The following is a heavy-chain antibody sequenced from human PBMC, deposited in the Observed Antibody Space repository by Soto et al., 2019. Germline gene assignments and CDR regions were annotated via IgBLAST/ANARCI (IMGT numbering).Heavy chain of an antibody. V-gene: IGHV1-3*01. D-gene: IGHD3-10*01. CDR1: GHAFTTYA. CDR3: ASYDYGSGSPYPHFQT. J-gene: IGHJ1*01. CDR2: INAGSGDT. Sequence: ASVKVSCKPSGHAFTTYAMHWVRQAPGQRLEWMGWINAGSGDTKYSQKFQGRVTITRDTSASTAYMELSSLRSEDTAVYFCASYDYGSGSPYPHFQTRGQGTLVTVSS.